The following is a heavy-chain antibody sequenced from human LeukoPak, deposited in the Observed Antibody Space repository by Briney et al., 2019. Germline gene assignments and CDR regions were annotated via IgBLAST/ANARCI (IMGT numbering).Heavy chain of an antibody. Sequence: GGSLRLSCAASGFTFSTYWMHWVRQAPGKGLVWVSHIKSDGSRTTYADSVKGRFTISRDNAKNTLYLQMNSLRAEDTAVYYCARDRGHTQDYWGQGTLVSVSS. V-gene: IGHV3-74*01. CDR2: IKSDGSRT. D-gene: IGHD5-12*01. J-gene: IGHJ4*02. CDR3: ARDRGHTQDY. CDR1: GFTFSTYW.